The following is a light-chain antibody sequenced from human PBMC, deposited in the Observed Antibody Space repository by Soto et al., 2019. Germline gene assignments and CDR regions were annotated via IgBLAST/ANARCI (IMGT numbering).Light chain of an antibody. J-gene: IGKJ5*01. Sequence: EIVLTQSPATLSLSPGESATLSCRASQSVSNNYLAWYQQKPRQAPRLLIYGASSRASGVPARFSGSGSGTDFTLTISSLEPEDFALYYCQQRNSWPPITCGQGTRLEIK. CDR3: QQRNSWPPIT. V-gene: IGKV3-11*01. CDR2: GAS. CDR1: QSVSNNY.